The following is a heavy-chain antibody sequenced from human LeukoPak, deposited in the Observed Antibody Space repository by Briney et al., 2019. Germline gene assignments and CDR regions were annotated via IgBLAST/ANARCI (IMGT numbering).Heavy chain of an antibody. CDR1: GDSISDTRYF. V-gene: IGHV4-39*07. Sequence: SETLSLTCTVSGDSISDTRYFWGFIRRSPGKGLEWIVSLYYRETFYNPSLKSRLTISSDMSKNQFSLRLTSLTAADTGVYYCARGRNWNYQSHFDYWGQGTLVTVSS. J-gene: IGHJ4*02. D-gene: IGHD1-7*01. CDR3: ARGRNWNYQSHFDY. CDR2: LYYRET.